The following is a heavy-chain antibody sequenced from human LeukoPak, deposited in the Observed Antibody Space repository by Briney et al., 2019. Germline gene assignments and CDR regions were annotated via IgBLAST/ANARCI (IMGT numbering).Heavy chain of an antibody. J-gene: IGHJ3*02. Sequence: GGSLRLSCAASGFTFSSYSMNWVRQAPGKGLEWVSSISSSSSYIYYADSVKGRFTISRDNAKNSIYLQMNSLRAEDTAVYYCARDMAYCGGDCYSRDAFDIWGKGTMVTVSS. CDR3: ARDMAYCGGDCYSRDAFDI. CDR2: ISSSSSYI. V-gene: IGHV3-21*01. D-gene: IGHD2-21*02. CDR1: GFTFSSYS.